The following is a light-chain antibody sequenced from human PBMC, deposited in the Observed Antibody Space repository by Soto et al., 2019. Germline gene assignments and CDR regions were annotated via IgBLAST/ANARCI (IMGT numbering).Light chain of an antibody. CDR3: QQYNNWPT. CDR2: GAS. Sequence: EIVLTQSPGTLSLSPGERATLSCRASQSVSSSYLAWYLQKPGQAPRLLIYGASSRATVIPDRFSGSGSGTDFTLTISRLEPEDFAVYYCQQYNNWPTFGGGTKVDIK. CDR1: QSVSSSY. V-gene: IGKV3-20*01. J-gene: IGKJ4*01.